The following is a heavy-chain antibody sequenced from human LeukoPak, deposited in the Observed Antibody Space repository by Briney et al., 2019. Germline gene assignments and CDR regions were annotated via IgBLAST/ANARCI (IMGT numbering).Heavy chain of an antibody. CDR2: INSDGSST. J-gene: IGHJ4*02. D-gene: IGHD1-14*01. Sequence: GGSLRLSCTASVITFSSHWMDGLRQAPGKGLVWVSRINSDGSSTSYADSVKGRFTISRDNAENTLYLQMNSPRAEDTAVYYCAMVSLTYPGIDNWGQGTLVTVSS. CDR1: VITFSSHW. V-gene: IGHV3-74*01. CDR3: AMVSLTYPGIDN.